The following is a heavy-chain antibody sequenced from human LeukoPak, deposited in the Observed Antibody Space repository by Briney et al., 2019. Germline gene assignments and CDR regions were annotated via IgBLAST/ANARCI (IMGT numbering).Heavy chain of an antibody. V-gene: IGHV3-20*04. CDR1: GFTFSDYY. J-gene: IGHJ4*02. Sequence: GGSLRLSCAASGFTFSDYYINWIRQAPGMGLEGVSGINWNGGSTGYADSVKGRFTISRDNAKNSLYLQMNSLRAEDTALYYCARRLTAAGTYYFDYWGQGTLVTVSS. CDR2: INWNGGST. CDR3: ARRLTAAGTYYFDY. D-gene: IGHD6-13*01.